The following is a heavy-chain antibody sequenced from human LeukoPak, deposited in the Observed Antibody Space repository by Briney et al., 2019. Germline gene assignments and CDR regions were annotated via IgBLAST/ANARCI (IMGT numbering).Heavy chain of an antibody. CDR1: GYTFTGYY. Sequence: GASVKVSCKASGYTFTGYYMHWVRQAPGQGLEWMGWINPNSGGTNCAQKFQGRVTMTRDTSISTAYMELSRLRSDDTAVYYCARVPRRTMVRGVIAHPTFDYWGQGTLVTVSS. CDR3: ARVPRRTMVRGVIAHPTFDY. D-gene: IGHD3-10*01. V-gene: IGHV1-2*02. J-gene: IGHJ4*02. CDR2: INPNSGGT.